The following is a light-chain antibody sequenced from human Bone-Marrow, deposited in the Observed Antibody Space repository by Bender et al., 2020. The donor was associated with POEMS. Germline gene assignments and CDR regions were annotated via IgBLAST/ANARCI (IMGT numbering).Light chain of an antibody. J-gene: IGLJ2*01. Sequence: QSVLTQPPSASGTPGQRVTISCSGGSSNIGAHAVNWYQHLPGTAPKLLIYSSHRRPSEVPDRFSGSRSGTSASLAISGLQSEDEADYYCQAWDSGAVVFGGGTKLTVL. CDR1: SSNIGAHA. CDR2: SSH. V-gene: IGLV1-44*01. CDR3: QAWDSGAVV.